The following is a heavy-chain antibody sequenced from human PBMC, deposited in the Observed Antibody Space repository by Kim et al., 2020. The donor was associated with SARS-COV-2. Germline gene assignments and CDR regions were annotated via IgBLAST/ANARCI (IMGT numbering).Heavy chain of an antibody. CDR2: ISWNSGSI. V-gene: IGHV3-9*01. Sequence: GGSLRLSCAASGFTFDDYAMHWVRQAPGKGLEWVSGISWNSGSIGYADSVKGRFTISRDNAKNSLYLQMNSLRAEDTALYYCAKDSGYDLGGGDSSGYYYDGWYFGLWGRGTLVTVSS. J-gene: IGHJ2*01. CDR3: AKDSGYDLGGGDSSGYYYDGWYFGL. D-gene: IGHD3-22*01. CDR1: GFTFDDYA.